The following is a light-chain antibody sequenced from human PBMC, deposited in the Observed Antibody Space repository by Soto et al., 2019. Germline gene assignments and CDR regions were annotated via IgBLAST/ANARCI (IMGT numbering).Light chain of an antibody. Sequence: DILMTQSPSSLSASLGDRVTITCRASQGIRNELVWYQQKPGKAPKRLIYAASSLHSGVPSRFSSSGSGTEFPLTSSSLQHEYFATYYCLQHNRAHTFGQGTKLEIK. CDR2: AAS. V-gene: IGKV1-17*01. CDR3: LQHNRAHT. CDR1: QGIRNE. J-gene: IGKJ2*01.